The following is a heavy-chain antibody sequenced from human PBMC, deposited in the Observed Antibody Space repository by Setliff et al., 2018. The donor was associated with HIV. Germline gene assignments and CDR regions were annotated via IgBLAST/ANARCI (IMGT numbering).Heavy chain of an antibody. D-gene: IGHD3-22*01. V-gene: IGHV3-7*01. J-gene: IGHJ4*02. CDR2: INQNGREK. Sequence: GESLKISCAASGFTFTSYWMSWVRQPPGKGLEWVANINQNGREKYYVDSAKGRFTISRDNAKNSLSLQMNSLRGEDTAVYYCAGSRGYFVKADWGQGTLVTVSS. CDR1: GFTFTSYW. CDR3: AGSRGYFVKAD.